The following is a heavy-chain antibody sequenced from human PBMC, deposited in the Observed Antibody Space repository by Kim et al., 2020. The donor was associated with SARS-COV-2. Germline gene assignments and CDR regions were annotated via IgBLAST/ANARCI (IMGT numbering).Heavy chain of an antibody. V-gene: IGHV4-34*01. CDR2: IHYSGTT. CDR3: ARLRATHY. CDR1: GGSYGSYF. J-gene: IGHJ4*02. Sequence: SETLSLTCAVYGGSYGSYFWRWPRQSPGEGLEWIGEIHYSGTTYYNPSLTIRLPMQLDTSKNQFSLNLTSVTAADTATYYCARLRATHYWDQGALVTASS.